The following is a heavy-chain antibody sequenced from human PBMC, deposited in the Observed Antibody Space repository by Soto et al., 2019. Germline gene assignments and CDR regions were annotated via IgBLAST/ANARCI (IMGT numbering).Heavy chain of an antibody. D-gene: IGHD3-10*01. CDR1: GGTFSSYA. V-gene: IGHV1-69*13. Sequence: SLKVSCKASGGTFSSYAISWVRQAPGQGREWMGGIIPIFGTANYAQKFQGRVTITADESTSTAYMELSSLRPEDTAVYYCARLSYGPDYSYYGMDVWGQGTRVTVSS. CDR2: IIPIFGTA. J-gene: IGHJ6*02. CDR3: ARLSYGPDYSYYGMDV.